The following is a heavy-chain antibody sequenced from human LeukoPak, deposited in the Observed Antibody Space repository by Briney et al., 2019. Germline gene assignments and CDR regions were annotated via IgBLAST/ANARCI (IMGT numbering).Heavy chain of an antibody. V-gene: IGHV3-66*01. CDR3: ARSLMVRGGTYYFDY. CDR2: IYSGGST. CDR1: GFTVSSNY. J-gene: IGHJ4*02. Sequence: GGSLRLSCAASGFTVSSNYMSWVRQAPGKGLEWVSVIYSGGSTYYADSVKGRFTISRDDSKNTLYLQVNSLRAEDTAVYYCARSLMVRGGTYYFDYWGQGTLVTVSS. D-gene: IGHD3-10*01.